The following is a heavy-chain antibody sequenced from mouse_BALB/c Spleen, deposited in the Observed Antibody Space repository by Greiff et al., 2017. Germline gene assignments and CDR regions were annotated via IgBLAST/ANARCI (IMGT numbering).Heavy chain of an antibody. CDR3: ALWLRREFAY. D-gene: IGHD2-2*01. CDR1: GFNIKDYY. V-gene: IGHV14-1*02. Sequence: VQLQQSGAELVRPGALVKLSCKASGFNIKDYYMHWVKQRPEQGLEWIGWIDPENGNTIYDPKFQGKASITADTSSNTAYLQLSSLTSEDTAVYYCALWLRREFAYWGQGTLVTVSA. CDR2: IDPENGNT. J-gene: IGHJ3*01.